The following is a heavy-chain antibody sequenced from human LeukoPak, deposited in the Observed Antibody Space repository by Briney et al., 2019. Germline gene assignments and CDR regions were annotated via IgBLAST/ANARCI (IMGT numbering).Heavy chain of an antibody. Sequence: GASVKVSCKASGYTFTSYAMHWVRQAPGQRLEWMGWISAYNGNINYAQNFQGRVTMTTDTSTSTAYMELRSLRSDDTAVYYCARGRYCSSTSCSPSFYFDFWGQGTLVTVSS. CDR3: ARGRYCSSTSCSPSFYFDF. V-gene: IGHV1-18*01. J-gene: IGHJ4*02. D-gene: IGHD2-2*01. CDR2: ISAYNGNI. CDR1: GYTFTSYA.